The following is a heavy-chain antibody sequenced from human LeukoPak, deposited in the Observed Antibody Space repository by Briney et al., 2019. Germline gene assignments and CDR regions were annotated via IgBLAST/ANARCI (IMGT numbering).Heavy chain of an antibody. CDR2: INHSGST. Sequence: SSETLSLTCTVSGGSISSYYWSWIRQPPGKGLEWIGEINHSGSTNYNPSLKSRVTISVDTSKNQFSLKLSSVTAADTAVYYCARVWLGPMDVWGKGTTVTVSS. V-gene: IGHV4-34*01. CDR1: GGSISSYY. J-gene: IGHJ6*03. CDR3: ARVWLGPMDV. D-gene: IGHD6-19*01.